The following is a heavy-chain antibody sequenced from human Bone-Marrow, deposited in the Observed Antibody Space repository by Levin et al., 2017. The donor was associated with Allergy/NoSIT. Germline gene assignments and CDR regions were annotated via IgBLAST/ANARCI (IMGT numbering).Heavy chain of an antibody. CDR3: VRQLACSSSTCGDAFDI. V-gene: IGHV5-51*01. Sequence: GGSLRLSCKGSGYSFTSKWIGWVRQMPEKGLEWMGIIYPGDSDTTYSPSFQGQVTISVDKSISTAYLQWSSLQASDTAMYYCVRQLACSSSTCGDAFDIWGQGTMVTVSS. D-gene: IGHD2-2*01. CDR1: GYSFTSKW. J-gene: IGHJ3*02. CDR2: IYPGDSDT.